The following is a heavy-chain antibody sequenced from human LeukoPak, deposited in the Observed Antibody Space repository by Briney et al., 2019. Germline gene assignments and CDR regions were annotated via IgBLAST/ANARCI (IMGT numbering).Heavy chain of an antibody. CDR1: GGSFSGYY. J-gene: IGHJ4*02. CDR2: INHSGST. Sequence: SETLSLTCAVYGGSFSGYYWSWIRQPPGKGPEWIGEINHSGSTNYNPSLKSRVTISVDTSKNQFSLKLSSVTAADTAVYYCARRDYEEYFDYWGQGTLVTVSS. CDR3: ARRDYEEYFDY. D-gene: IGHD4-17*01. V-gene: IGHV4-34*01.